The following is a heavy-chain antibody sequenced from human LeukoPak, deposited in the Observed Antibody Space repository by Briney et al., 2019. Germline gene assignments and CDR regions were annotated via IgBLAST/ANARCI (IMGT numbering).Heavy chain of an antibody. V-gene: IGHV4-39*01. CDR2: IYYSGST. CDR1: GGSISSSSYY. D-gene: IGHD1-26*01. J-gene: IGHJ5*02. CDR3: ARSTIVGASRYWFDP. Sequence: SETLSLTCTVSGGSISSSSYYWGWIRQPPGKGLEWIGSIYYSGSTYYNPPLKSRVTISVDTSKNQFSLKLSSVTAADTAVYYCARSTIVGASRYWFDPWGQGTLVTVSS.